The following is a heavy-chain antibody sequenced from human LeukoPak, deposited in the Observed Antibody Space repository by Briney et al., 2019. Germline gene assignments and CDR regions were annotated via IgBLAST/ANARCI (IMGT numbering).Heavy chain of an antibody. D-gene: IGHD6-19*01. Sequence: GASVKVSCKASGDTFTGYYMYWVRQAPGQGLEWMGWINPNSGGTIYAQKFQGRVTMTRDTSISTAYMELSRLRSDDTAVYYCAREVVAVAGAFDIWGQGTIVTVSP. CDR1: GDTFTGYY. J-gene: IGHJ3*02. CDR2: INPNSGGT. V-gene: IGHV1-2*02. CDR3: AREVVAVAGAFDI.